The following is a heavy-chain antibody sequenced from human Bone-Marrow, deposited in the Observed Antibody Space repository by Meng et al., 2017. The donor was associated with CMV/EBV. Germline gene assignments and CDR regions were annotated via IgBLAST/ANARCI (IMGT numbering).Heavy chain of an antibody. CDR1: GFTFSSYE. V-gene: IGHV3-30-3*01. D-gene: IGHD1-1*01. CDR3: ARVPNWNRDAFDI. J-gene: IGHJ3*02. CDR2: ISYDGSNK. Sequence: GESLKISCAASGFTFSSYEMNWVRQAPGKGLEWVVVISYDGSNKYYADSVKGRFTISRDNSKNTLYLQMNSLRAEDTAVYYCARVPNWNRDAFDIWGQGTMVTVSS.